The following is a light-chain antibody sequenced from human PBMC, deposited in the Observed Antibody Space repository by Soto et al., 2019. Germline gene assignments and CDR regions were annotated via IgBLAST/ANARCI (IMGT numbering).Light chain of an antibody. CDR2: GAS. Sequence: EIVLTQSPGTLSLSPGERATLSCRASQSVSSSSLAWYQHKRGQAPRLLIHGASSRATGIPDRFSGSGSGTDFTLTISRLEPEDFAVYYCQQYRGSPRTFGQGTKVEVK. J-gene: IGKJ1*01. V-gene: IGKV3-20*01. CDR3: QQYRGSPRT. CDR1: QSVSSSS.